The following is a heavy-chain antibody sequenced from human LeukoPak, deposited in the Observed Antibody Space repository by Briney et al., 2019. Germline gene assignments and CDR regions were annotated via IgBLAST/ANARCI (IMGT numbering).Heavy chain of an antibody. J-gene: IGHJ4*02. CDR2: VRNKPHTYTT. D-gene: IGHD2-15*01. CDR3: ARGAYCSGGVCPAPFEC. Sequence: GGSLRLSCAASGFTFSDHYMDWVRQAPRKGLEWIARVRNKPHTYTTEYAASVQGRFTISRDDSKNSLFLQMNYLKSEDTAVYYCARGAYCSGGVCPAPFECWGQGILVAVSS. CDR1: GFTFSDHY. V-gene: IGHV3-72*01.